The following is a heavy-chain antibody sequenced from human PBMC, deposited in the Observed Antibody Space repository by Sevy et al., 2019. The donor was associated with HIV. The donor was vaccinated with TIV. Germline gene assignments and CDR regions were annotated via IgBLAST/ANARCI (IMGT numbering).Heavy chain of an antibody. V-gene: IGHV3-15*01. CDR3: YTDRGRKIAGFCNLFYGCKGMDG. CDR2: IKSKTDGGTT. J-gene: IGHJ6*02. D-gene: IGHD3-10*01. CDR1: GFTFSNAW. Sequence: GGSLRLSCAASGFTFSNAWMSWVRQAPGKGLEWVGRIKSKTDGGTTDYAAPVKGRFTISRDDSKNTLYLQMNSLKTQETGGEYWYTDRGRKIAGFCNLFYGCKGMDGLGQGTTVTVSS.